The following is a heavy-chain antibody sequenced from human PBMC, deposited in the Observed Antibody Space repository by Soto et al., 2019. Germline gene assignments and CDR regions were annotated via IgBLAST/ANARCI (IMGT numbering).Heavy chain of an antibody. V-gene: IGHV4-30-2*01. D-gene: IGHD4-17*01. J-gene: IGHJ4*02. CDR3: ARASTTVTTLDY. Sequence: SETLSLTCAVSCGSISSGGYSWSWIRQPPGKGLEWIGYIYHSGSTYYNPSLKSRVTISVDRSKNQFSLKLSSVTAADTAVYYCARASTTVTTLDYWGQGTLVTVSS. CDR2: IYHSGST. CDR1: CGSISSGGYS.